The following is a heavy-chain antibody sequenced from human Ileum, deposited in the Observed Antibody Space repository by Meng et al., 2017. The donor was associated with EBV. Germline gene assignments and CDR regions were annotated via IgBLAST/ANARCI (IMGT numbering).Heavy chain of an antibody. J-gene: IGHJ4*02. CDR2: IYYRGTT. CDR1: GGSISTGNFY. Sequence: HLQLQESGPGLLTPSATLARTCTVSGGSISTGNFYWGWIRQSPGKALECIGTIYYRGTTFYNPSLKSRLTISIDTSKNEFSLTLRSVTAADTALYYCASAYDYGDYEAFAYWGPGSLVTVSS. CDR3: ASAYDYGDYEAFAY. V-gene: IGHV4-39*07. D-gene: IGHD4-17*01.